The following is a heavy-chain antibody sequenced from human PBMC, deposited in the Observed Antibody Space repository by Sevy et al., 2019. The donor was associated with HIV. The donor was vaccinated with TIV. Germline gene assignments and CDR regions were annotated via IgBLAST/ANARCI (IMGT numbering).Heavy chain of an antibody. CDR3: ASQLGIGAFDI. Sequence: RGCLRLSCAASGLSVSRNYLSWVRQAPGKGLEWVSVIYAGGSTYYADSVKGRFTVSRDKAKNTLYYQMNSLRAEDTAVYYCASQLGIGAFDIWGQGTMVTVSS. V-gene: IGHV3-53*01. D-gene: IGHD7-27*01. CDR1: GLSVSRNY. CDR2: IYAGGST. J-gene: IGHJ3*02.